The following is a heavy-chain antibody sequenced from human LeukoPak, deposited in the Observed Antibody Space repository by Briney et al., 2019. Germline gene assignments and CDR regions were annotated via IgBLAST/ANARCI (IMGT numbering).Heavy chain of an antibody. CDR2: INPNSGGT. CDR3: ARDSGIAVAGISRYYYYYGMDV. Sequence: ASAKVSCKASGYTFTGYYMHWVRQAPGQGLEWMGWINPNSGGTNYAQKFQGRVTMTRDTSISTAYMELSRLRSDDTAVYYCARDSGIAVAGISRYYYYYGMDVWGQGTTVTVSS. J-gene: IGHJ6*02. D-gene: IGHD6-19*01. V-gene: IGHV1-2*02. CDR1: GYTFTGYY.